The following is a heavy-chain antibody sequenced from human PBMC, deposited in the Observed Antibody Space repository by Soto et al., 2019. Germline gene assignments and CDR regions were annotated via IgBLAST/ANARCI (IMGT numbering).Heavy chain of an antibody. CDR2: IYYSGST. Sequence: SATLSITCTVSGGSISSYYWSWIRQPPGKGLEWIGYIYYSGSTNYNPSLKSRVTISVDTSKNQFSLKLSSVTAADTAVYYCARGSLELEFDYWGQGTLVTVSS. J-gene: IGHJ4*02. CDR3: ARGSLELEFDY. V-gene: IGHV4-59*01. CDR1: GGSISSYY. D-gene: IGHD1-1*01.